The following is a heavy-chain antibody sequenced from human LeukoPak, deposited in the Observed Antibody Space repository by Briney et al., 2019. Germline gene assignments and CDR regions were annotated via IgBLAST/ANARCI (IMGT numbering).Heavy chain of an antibody. V-gene: IGHV4-39*07. J-gene: IGHJ4*02. CDR3: ARVTGYMIEDYFDY. CDR2: IYYSGST. CDR1: GGSISSGSYY. D-gene: IGHD3-22*01. Sequence: PSETLSLTCTVSGGSISSGSYYWGWIRQPPGKGLEWIGNIYYSGSTYYNPSLKSRVSISVDTSKNQFSLKLSSVTAADTAVYYCARVTGYMIEDYFDYWGQGTLVTVSS.